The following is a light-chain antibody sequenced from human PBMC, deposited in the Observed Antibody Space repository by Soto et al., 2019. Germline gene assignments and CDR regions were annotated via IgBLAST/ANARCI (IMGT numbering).Light chain of an antibody. CDR1: QSITDS. CDR3: QQYHSYSLT. J-gene: IGKJ4*01. V-gene: IGKV1-5*02. Sequence: DIQMTQSPSTLSASVGDRVTIICRASQSITDSLAWYLQKPGKAPELLIYHASSLESGVPSRFSGSGSGTEFSLTISSLQPYDFATYYCQQYHSYSLTFGGGTKVEI. CDR2: HAS.